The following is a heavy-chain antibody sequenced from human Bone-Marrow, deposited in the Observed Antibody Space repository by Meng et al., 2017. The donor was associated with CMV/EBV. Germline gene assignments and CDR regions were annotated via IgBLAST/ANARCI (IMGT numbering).Heavy chain of an antibody. J-gene: IGHJ6*02. D-gene: IGHD3-3*01. CDR1: GYTFTSYF. CDR3: ARDFPLKGVVILTETKRGYYYYGMDV. CDR2: INPSGGST. V-gene: IGHV1-46*01. Sequence: ASVKVSCKASGYTFTSYFMHWVRQAPGQGLEWMGIINPSGGSTGYAQKFQGRVTMTRDTSTSTVYMELSSLRSEDTAVYYCARDFPLKGVVILTETKRGYYYYGMDVWGQGTTVTVSS.